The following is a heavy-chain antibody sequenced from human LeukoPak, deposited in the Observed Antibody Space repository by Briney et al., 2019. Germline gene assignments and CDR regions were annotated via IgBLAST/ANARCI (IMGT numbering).Heavy chain of an antibody. CDR2: IKSKTDGGTT. CDR1: GFTFSNAW. CDR3: ITDLLRFLVYLRLDI. Sequence: GGSLRLSCACSGFTFSNAWMTWVRQAPGKGLEWVGRIKSKTDGGTTDYAAPVKGRFTISRDDSKNTLYLQMNSLNTEDTAVYYCITDLLRFLVYLRLDIGGQGTMVTVSS. V-gene: IGHV3-15*01. J-gene: IGHJ3*02. D-gene: IGHD3-3*01.